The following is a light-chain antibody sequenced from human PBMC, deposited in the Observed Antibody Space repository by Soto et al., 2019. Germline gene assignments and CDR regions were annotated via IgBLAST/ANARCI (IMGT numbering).Light chain of an antibody. CDR3: SSYTSSSTPFV. Sequence: QSLLTQPASLSGSPGQSITLSCTGTSSEVGGYNYVSWYQQHPGKAPKLMIYDVSNRPSGVSNRFSGSKSGNTASLTISGLQAEDEADYYCSSYTSSSTPFVFGTGTKVTVL. CDR2: DVS. J-gene: IGLJ1*01. CDR1: SSEVGGYNY. V-gene: IGLV2-14*01.